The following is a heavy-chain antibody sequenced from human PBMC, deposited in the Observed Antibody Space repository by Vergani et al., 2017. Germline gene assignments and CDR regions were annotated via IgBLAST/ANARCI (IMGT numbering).Heavy chain of an antibody. CDR2: IFSNDEK. Sequence: QVTLKESGPVLVKPTDTLTLTCTVSGFSLSNARMGVSWIRQPTGKALEWLAHIFSNDEKSYSTSLKSRLTMSKDTSKSQVVLTMPHMDPVDTATYYCARSSGWFAFDYWGQGTLVTVSS. J-gene: IGHJ4*02. CDR1: GFSLSNARMG. CDR3: ARSSGWFAFDY. D-gene: IGHD6-19*01. V-gene: IGHV2-26*01.